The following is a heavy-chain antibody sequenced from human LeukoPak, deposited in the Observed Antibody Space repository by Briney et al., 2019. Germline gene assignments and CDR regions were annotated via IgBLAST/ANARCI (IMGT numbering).Heavy chain of an antibody. D-gene: IGHD3-16*01. CDR3: ARNFGDYRIYYYYYMDV. V-gene: IGHV3-23*01. J-gene: IGHJ6*03. CDR1: GFTFSSYA. CDR2: ISGSGGST. Sequence: SGGSLRLSCAASGFTFSSYAMSWVRQAPGKGLEWVSAISGSGGSTYYADSVKGRFTISRDNSKNTLYLQMNSLRAEDTAVYYCARNFGDYRIYYYYYMDVWGKGTTVTVSS.